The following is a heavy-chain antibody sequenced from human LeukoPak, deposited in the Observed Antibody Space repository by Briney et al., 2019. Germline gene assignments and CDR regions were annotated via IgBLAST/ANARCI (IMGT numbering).Heavy chain of an antibody. Sequence: GGSLRLSCTASGFTFSDYSMNWVRQAPGKGLEDISYISSDTKTTSYADSVKGRFTISRDNAKNSLYLQMNSLRVEDTAVYYCARGGSYFDYWGQGTLVTVSS. J-gene: IGHJ4*02. CDR3: ARGGSYFDY. CDR1: GFTFSDYS. CDR2: ISSDTKTT. V-gene: IGHV3-48*01.